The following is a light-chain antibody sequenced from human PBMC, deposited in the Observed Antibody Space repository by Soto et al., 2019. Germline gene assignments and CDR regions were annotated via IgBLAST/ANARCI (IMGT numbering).Light chain of an antibody. V-gene: IGKV3-20*01. CDR3: QQYGSSLLT. Sequence: EIVLTQSPGTLSLSPGERATLSCRASQSVSSSYLAWYQQKPGQAPRLLIYGASSRATGIPDRFSGSGSGTDFTLTISRLEPGDFPVYYCQQYGSSLLTFGPETKVHIK. CDR2: GAS. J-gene: IGKJ3*01. CDR1: QSVSSSY.